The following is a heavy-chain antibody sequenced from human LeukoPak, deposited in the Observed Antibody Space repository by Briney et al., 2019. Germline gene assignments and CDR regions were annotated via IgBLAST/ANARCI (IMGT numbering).Heavy chain of an antibody. D-gene: IGHD3-22*01. CDR1: RGTFSSYA. CDR3: ARGYYDSSGYYWTPSYFDY. J-gene: IGHJ4*02. CDR2: IIPIFGTA. Sequence: ASVKVSCEASRGTFSSYAISWVRQAPGQGLEWMGGIIPIFGTANYAQKFQGRVTITADESTSTAYMELSSLRSEDTAVYYGARGYYDSSGYYWTPSYFDYWGQGTLVTVSS. V-gene: IGHV1-69*01.